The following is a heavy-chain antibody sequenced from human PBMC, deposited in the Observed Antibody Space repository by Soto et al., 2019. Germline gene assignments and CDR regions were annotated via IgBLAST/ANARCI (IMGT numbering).Heavy chain of an antibody. J-gene: IGHJ5*02. D-gene: IGHD5-12*01. Sequence: SETLSLTCTVSGGSVSSGSYYWSWIRQPPGKGLEWIGYIYYSGSTNYNPSLKSRVAISVDTSKNQFSLKLSSVTAADTAVYYCARGVRWLQLSWFDPWGQGTLVTVS. CDR2: IYYSGST. V-gene: IGHV4-61*01. CDR1: GGSVSSGSYY. CDR3: ARGVRWLQLSWFDP.